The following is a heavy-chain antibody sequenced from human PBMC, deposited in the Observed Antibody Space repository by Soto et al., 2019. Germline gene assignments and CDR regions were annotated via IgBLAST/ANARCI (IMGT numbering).Heavy chain of an antibody. V-gene: IGHV1-46*01. CDR2: INPSGGST. CDR1: GYTFTSSY. Sequence: ASGKVSCKASGYTFTSSYMHWGRQAPGQGLEWMGIINPSGGSTSYAQKFQGRVTMTRDTSTSTVYMELSSLRSEDTAVYYCARDYYDTRITMVRVRRVWFAPWGQGTLVTVSS. CDR3: ARDYYDTRITMVRVRRVWFAP. D-gene: IGHD3-10*01. J-gene: IGHJ5*02.